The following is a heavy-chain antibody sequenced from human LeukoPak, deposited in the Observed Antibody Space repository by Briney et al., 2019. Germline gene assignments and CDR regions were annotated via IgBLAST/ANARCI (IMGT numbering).Heavy chain of an antibody. J-gene: IGHJ5*02. D-gene: IGHD2-2*01. CDR3: ARGDSRDIVVVPAAIGFDP. CDR1: GYTFTGYY. V-gene: IGHV1-2*02. Sequence: ASVKVSCKASGYTFTGYYMHWVRQAPGQGLEWMGWINPNSGGTNYAQKFQGRVTMTRDTSISTAYMELSRLRSDDTAVYYCARGDSRDIVVVPAAIGFDPWGQGTLVTVSS. CDR2: INPNSGGT.